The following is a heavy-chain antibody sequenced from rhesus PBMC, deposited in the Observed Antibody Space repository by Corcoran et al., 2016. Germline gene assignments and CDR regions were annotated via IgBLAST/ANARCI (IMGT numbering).Heavy chain of an antibody. CDR1: GGSISGNY. Sequence: QLQLQESGPGLMKPSETLSLTCAVSGGSISGNYGSWIRQPPGKGLEWIGRISGSGGSNDPNPSLNSRVTIAPDTSKNQFSRKLSSVAAADTAVYYCARGTGLYGLDSWGQGVVVTVSS. CDR3: ARGTGLYGLDS. CDR2: ISGSGGSN. V-gene: IGHV4-173*01. J-gene: IGHJ6*01. D-gene: IGHD2-15*01.